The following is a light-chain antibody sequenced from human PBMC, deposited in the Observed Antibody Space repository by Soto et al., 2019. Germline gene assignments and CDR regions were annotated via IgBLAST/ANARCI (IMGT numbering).Light chain of an antibody. CDR3: QQYGSSLLT. J-gene: IGKJ4*01. CDR2: GAS. CDR1: QSVSSSY. Sequence: EIVLTQSPATPSLSTGKRTTLSCSASQSVSSSYLAWYQQKPGPAPRLLIFGASCRATGIPDRFSGSGSGTDFTLTISRLEPEDFAVYYCQQYGSSLLTFGGGTKVDIK. V-gene: IGKV3-20*01.